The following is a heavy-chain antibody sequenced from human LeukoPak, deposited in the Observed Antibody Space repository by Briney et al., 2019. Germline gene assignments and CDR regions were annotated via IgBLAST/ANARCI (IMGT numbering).Heavy chain of an antibody. CDR1: GFTFSSYA. V-gene: IGHV3-23*01. CDR3: AKDSRITMVRGVGGPMDV. CDR2: ISGSGGST. Sequence: PGGSLRLSCAASGFTFSSYAMSWLRQAPGKGLEWVSAISGSGGSTYYAESVKGRFTISRDNSKNTLYLQMNSLRAEDTAVYYCAKDSRITMVRGVGGPMDVWGKGTTVTVSS. J-gene: IGHJ6*04. D-gene: IGHD3-10*01.